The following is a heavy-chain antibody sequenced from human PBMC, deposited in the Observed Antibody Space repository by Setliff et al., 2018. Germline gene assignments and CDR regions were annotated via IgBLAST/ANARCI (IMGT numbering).Heavy chain of an antibody. Sequence: ASVKVSCKASGYTFTGYYMYWVRQAPGQGLEWMGRINPSSGATIYAQKFQGRVTMTRDTSTSTVYMELSRLRSEDTAVYYCARGRNYNFWSGYYNYYYYGMDVWGQGTTVTV. V-gene: IGHV1-2*06. J-gene: IGHJ6*02. CDR1: GYTFTGYY. D-gene: IGHD3-3*01. CDR2: INPSSGAT. CDR3: ARGRNYNFWSGYYNYYYYGMDV.